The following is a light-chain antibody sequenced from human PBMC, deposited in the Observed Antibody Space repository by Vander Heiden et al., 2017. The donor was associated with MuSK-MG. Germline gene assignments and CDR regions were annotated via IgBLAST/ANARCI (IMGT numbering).Light chain of an antibody. Sequence: QLVLPQSPSASASLGASVKLTCTLSSGHSSYAIAWHQQQPEKGPRYLMKLNSDGSHSKGDGIPDRFSGSSSGAERYLTISSLQSEDEADYYCQTWGTGTRLVFGGGTKLTVL. CDR1: SGHSSYA. CDR2: LNSDGSH. CDR3: QTWGTGTRLV. J-gene: IGLJ3*02. V-gene: IGLV4-69*01.